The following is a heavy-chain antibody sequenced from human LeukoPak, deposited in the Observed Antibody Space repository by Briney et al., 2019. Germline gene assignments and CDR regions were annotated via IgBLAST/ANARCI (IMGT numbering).Heavy chain of an antibody. V-gene: IGHV3-21*01. D-gene: IGHD1-26*01. CDR1: GFTVSSNY. Sequence: PGGSQRLSCAASGFTVSSNYMSWVRQAPGKGLEWVSSISSSSSYIYYADSVKGRFTISRDNAKNSLYLQMNSLRAEDTAVYYCGGSYLGEGYWGQGTLVTVSS. CDR2: ISSSSSYI. CDR3: GGSYLGEGY. J-gene: IGHJ4*02.